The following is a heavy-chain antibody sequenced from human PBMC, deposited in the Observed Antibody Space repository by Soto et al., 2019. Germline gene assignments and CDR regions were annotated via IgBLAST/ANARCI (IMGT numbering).Heavy chain of an antibody. Sequence: SETLSLTCAVSGGSISSGGYSWSWIRQPPGKGLEWIGYIYHSGSTYYNPSLKSRVTISVDRSKNQFSLRLSSVTAADTAVYYCARFRDCTNGVCRPTGDHWYFDLWGRGTLVTVSS. CDR2: IYHSGST. CDR3: ARFRDCTNGVCRPTGDHWYFDL. D-gene: IGHD2-8*01. CDR1: GGSISSGGYS. V-gene: IGHV4-30-2*01. J-gene: IGHJ2*01.